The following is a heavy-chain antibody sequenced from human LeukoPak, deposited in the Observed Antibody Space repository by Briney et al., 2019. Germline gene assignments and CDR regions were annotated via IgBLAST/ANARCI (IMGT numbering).Heavy chain of an antibody. D-gene: IGHD6-19*01. CDR1: GFTFSSYA. J-gene: IGHJ5*02. Sequence: PGGSLRLSCAASGFTFSSYAMHWVRQAPGKGLEWVAVISYDGSNKYYADSVKGRFTISRDNAKNSLFLQMNSLRAEDTAVYYCVRDHSGWSLDPWGQGTLVTVSS. CDR3: VRDHSGWSLDP. CDR2: ISYDGSNK. V-gene: IGHV3-30*04.